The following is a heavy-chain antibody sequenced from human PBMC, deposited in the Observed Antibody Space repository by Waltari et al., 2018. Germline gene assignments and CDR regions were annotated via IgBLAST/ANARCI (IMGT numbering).Heavy chain of an antibody. J-gene: IGHJ6*03. CDR3: AREPTPLLTTVKDYYYYMDI. D-gene: IGHD4-4*01. CDR1: GGTFSSYA. Sequence: QVQLVQSGAEVKKPGSSVKVSCKASGGTFSSYAISWVRQAPGQGLEWMGGIIPILGIANYAQKFQGRVTITADESTSTAYMELSSLRSEDTAVYYCAREPTPLLTTVKDYYYYMDIWGKGTTVTVSS. V-gene: IGHV1-69*04. CDR2: IIPILGIA.